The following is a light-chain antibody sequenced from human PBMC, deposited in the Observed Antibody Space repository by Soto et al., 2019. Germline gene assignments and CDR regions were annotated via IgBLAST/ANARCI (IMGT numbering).Light chain of an antibody. CDR3: QQYGSSRT. V-gene: IGKV3-20*01. J-gene: IGKJ1*01. CDR2: GAS. Sequence: ETVMTQSPATLSVSPGERATLSCRASQSVSSSYLAWYQQKPGQAPRLLIYGASSRAPGIPDRFSGSGSGTDFTLTISRLEPEDFAVYYCQQYGSSRTFGQGTKV. CDR1: QSVSSSY.